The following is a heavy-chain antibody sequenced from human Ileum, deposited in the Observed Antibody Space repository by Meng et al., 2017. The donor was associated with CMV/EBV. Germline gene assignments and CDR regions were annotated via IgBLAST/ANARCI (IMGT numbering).Heavy chain of an antibody. CDR2: IIPVAGLA. CDR3: SRELNIED. CDR1: ESTFNNYG. D-gene: IGHD2/OR15-2a*01. V-gene: IGHV1-69*04. Sequence: QVHLVQSGAEVKKPGSSVKVSCQASESTFNNYGFHWVRQAPGQGLEWMGKIIPVAGLANYAQKFQGRVIITADKSTSTVYMELTNLISDDTALYYCSRELNIEDWGQGTLVTVSS. J-gene: IGHJ4*02.